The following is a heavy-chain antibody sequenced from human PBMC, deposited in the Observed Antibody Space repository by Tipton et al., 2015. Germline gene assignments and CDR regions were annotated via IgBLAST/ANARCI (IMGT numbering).Heavy chain of an antibody. CDR2: IYYSGST. J-gene: IGHJ3*02. D-gene: IGHD3-22*01. CDR1: GGSIRSYY. Sequence: TLSLTCTVSGGSIRSYYWSWIRQPPGKGLEWIGYIYYSGSTNYNPSLKSRVTISVDTSKNQFSLKLSSVTAADTAEYYCARGTKWLLLLKAFDIWGQGTMVTVSS. V-gene: IGHV4-59*01. CDR3: ARGTKWLLLLKAFDI.